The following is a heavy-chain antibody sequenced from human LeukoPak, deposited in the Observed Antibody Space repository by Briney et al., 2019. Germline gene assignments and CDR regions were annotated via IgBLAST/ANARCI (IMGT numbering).Heavy chain of an antibody. D-gene: IGHD4-11*01. V-gene: IGHV3-7*01. CDR1: GFTFSTYW. CDR2: IKQDGSEE. CDR3: ARGKPVGLHDFDY. J-gene: IGHJ4*02. Sequence: GGSLRLSCAASGFTFSTYWMSWVRQAPGKGLEWVANIKQDGSEEYYVDSVKGRFTISRDNANNSLYLQMNSLRVEDTAVYYCARGKPVGLHDFDYWGQGTLVTVSS.